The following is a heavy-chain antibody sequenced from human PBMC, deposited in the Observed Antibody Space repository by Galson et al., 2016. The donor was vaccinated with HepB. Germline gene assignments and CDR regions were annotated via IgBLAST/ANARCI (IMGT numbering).Heavy chain of an antibody. D-gene: IGHD3-22*01. J-gene: IGHJ4*02. CDR2: ISGSGGTT. V-gene: IGHV3-23*01. Sequence: SLRLSCAASGFTFSSYAMTWVRQAPGKGLEWVSAISGSGGTTYYADSVKGRFTISRDNSKNTVYLQMNSLRAEDTAVYYCAKYRDHSSGYYPLDYWGQGTLVTVSS. CDR1: GFTFSSYA. CDR3: AKYRDHSSGYYPLDY.